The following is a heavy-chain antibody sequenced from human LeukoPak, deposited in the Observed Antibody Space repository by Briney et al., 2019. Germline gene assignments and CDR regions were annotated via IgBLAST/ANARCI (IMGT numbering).Heavy chain of an antibody. V-gene: IGHV3-21*01. CDR3: ARGSSGGYSDWFDP. CDR2: ISSSSSYI. D-gene: IGHD1-26*01. Sequence: GGSLRLSCAASGFTFSSYSMNWVRQAPGKGLEWVSSISSSSSYIYYADSVKGRFTISRDNAKNSLYLQMNSLRAEDTAVYYCARGSSGGYSDWFDPWGQGTLVTVSS. J-gene: IGHJ5*02. CDR1: GFTFSSYS.